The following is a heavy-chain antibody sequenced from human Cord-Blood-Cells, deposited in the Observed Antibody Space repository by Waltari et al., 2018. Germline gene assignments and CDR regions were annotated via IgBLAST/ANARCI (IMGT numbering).Heavy chain of an antibody. CDR1: GGSFRGYY. J-gene: IGHJ4*02. V-gene: IGHV4-34*01. Sequence: QVQLPQWGAGLLKPSETLSLTCAVYGGSFRGYYWSWIRQPPGKGLEWIGEINHSGSTNYNPSLKSRVTISVDTSKNQFSLKLSSVTAADTAVYYCARGGGRNGADYWGQGTLVTVSS. CDR3: ARGGGRNGADY. CDR2: INHSGST. D-gene: IGHD3-16*01.